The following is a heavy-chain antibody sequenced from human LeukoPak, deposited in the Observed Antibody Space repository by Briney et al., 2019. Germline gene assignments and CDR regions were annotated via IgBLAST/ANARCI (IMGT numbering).Heavy chain of an antibody. CDR1: GGSISSYY. CDR2: IYTSGST. Sequence: ASETLSLTCTVSGGSISSYYWSWIRQPAGKGLEWIGRIYTSGSTNYNPSLKSRVTMSVDTSKNQFSLKLSSVTAADTAVYYCARGVTAMGPYYYYGVVVWGQGTTVTVSS. D-gene: IGHD5-18*01. CDR3: ARGVTAMGPYYYYGVVV. V-gene: IGHV4-4*07. J-gene: IGHJ6*02.